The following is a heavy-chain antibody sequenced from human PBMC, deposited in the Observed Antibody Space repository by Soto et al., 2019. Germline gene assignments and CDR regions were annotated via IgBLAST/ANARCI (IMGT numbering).Heavy chain of an antibody. CDR3: AKTVESSGYHFEDYGY. CDR2: ISGSGGST. V-gene: IGHV3-23*01. D-gene: IGHD3-22*01. CDR1: GFTFSSYA. J-gene: IGHJ4*02. Sequence: EVQLLESGGGLVQPGGSLRLSCAASGFTFSSYAMSWVRQAPGKGLEWVSAISGSGGSTYYADSVKGRFTISRDNSKNSLYLQMNSLRAEDTAVYYCAKTVESSGYHFEDYGYWGQGTLVTVSS.